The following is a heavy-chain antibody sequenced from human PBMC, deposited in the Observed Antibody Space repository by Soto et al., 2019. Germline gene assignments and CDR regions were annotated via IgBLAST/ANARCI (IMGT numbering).Heavy chain of an antibody. CDR1: GFTFSSYS. D-gene: IGHD3-3*01. CDR3: ARDVGGGYDFWSGYYQPYYFDY. Sequence: EVQLVESGGGLVQPGGSLRLSCAASGFTFSSYSMNWVRQAPGKGLEWVSYISSSSSTIYYADSVKGRFTISRDNAKNSLYLQMNSLRAEDKAVYYCARDVGGGYDFWSGYYQPYYFDYWGQGTLVTVSS. V-gene: IGHV3-48*01. CDR2: ISSSSSTI. J-gene: IGHJ4*02.